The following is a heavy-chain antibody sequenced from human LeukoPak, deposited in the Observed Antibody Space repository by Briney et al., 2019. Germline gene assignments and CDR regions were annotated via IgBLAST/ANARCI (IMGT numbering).Heavy chain of an antibody. CDR3: ELYSSGYYFRDY. D-gene: IGHD3-22*01. CDR2: MNPNSGNT. Sequence: GASVKVSCKASGYTFTSYDINWVRQATGQGLEWMGWMNPNSGNTGYAQKFQGRVTMTRNTSISTAYMELSSLRSEDTAVYYCELYSSGYYFRDYWGQGTLVTVSS. V-gene: IGHV1-8*01. J-gene: IGHJ4*02. CDR1: GYTFTSYD.